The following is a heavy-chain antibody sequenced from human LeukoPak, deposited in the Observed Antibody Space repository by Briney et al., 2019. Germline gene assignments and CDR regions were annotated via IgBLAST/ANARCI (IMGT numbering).Heavy chain of an antibody. CDR1: SGSISTSNYY. Sequence: SETLSLTCTVSSGSISTSNYYWGWVRQPPGKALEWIGNIFYSGSTNYNPSLKSRVTISVDTSKNQFSLKLSSVTAADTAVYYCARVVPVDYYYMDVWGKGTTVTISS. V-gene: IGHV4-61*05. J-gene: IGHJ6*03. CDR2: IFYSGST. D-gene: IGHD2-2*01. CDR3: ARVVPVDYYYMDV.